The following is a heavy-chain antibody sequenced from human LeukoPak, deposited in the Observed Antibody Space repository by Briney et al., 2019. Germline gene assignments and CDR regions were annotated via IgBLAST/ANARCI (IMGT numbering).Heavy chain of an antibody. D-gene: IGHD6-19*01. V-gene: IGHV3-30-3*01. Sequence: GGSLRLSCAASGFTFSSYAMHWVRQAPCKGLEWVAVISYDGSNKYYADSVKGRFTISRDNSKNTLYLQMNSLRAEDTAVYYCARALNSGWPHYYYYGMDVWGQGTTVTVSS. CDR3: ARALNSGWPHYYYYGMDV. CDR1: GFTFSSYA. CDR2: ISYDGSNK. J-gene: IGHJ6*02.